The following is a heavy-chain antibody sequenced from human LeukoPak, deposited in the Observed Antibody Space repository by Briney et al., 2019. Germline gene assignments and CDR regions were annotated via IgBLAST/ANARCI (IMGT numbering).Heavy chain of an antibody. CDR2: IYWNDDK. J-gene: IGHJ4*02. V-gene: IGHV2-5*01. CDR1: GFSLSTSGVG. CDR3: ALRTVLRFLEWLPPYYFDY. D-gene: IGHD3-3*01. Sequence: SGPTLVNPTQTLTLTCTFSGFSLSTSGVGVGWIRQPPGKALEWLSLIYWNDDKRYSPSMKSRLTITKATSKNQVVLTMTNMDPVDTATYYCALRTVLRFLEWLPPYYFDYWGQGTLVTVSS.